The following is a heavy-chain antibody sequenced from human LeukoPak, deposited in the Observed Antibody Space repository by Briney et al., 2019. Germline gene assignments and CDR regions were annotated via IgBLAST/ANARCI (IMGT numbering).Heavy chain of an antibody. CDR3: ARALSGYYYGSGLYMDV. CDR1: GGSFSGYY. V-gene: IGHV4-34*01. J-gene: IGHJ6*03. Sequence: SDTLSLTCAVYGGSFSGYYWSWIRQPPGKGLEWIGEINHSGSTNYNPSLKSRVTISVDTSKNQFSLKLSSVTAADTAVYYCARALSGYYYGSGLYMDVWGKGTTVTVSS. CDR2: INHSGST. D-gene: IGHD3-10*01.